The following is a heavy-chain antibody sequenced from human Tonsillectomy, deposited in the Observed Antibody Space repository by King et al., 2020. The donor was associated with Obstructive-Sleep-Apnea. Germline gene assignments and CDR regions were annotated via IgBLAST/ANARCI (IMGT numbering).Heavy chain of an antibody. Sequence: VQLVESGGGLVQPGGSLKLSCAASGFTFSGSAMHWVRQASGKGLEWVGRIRSKRNNYATAYAASVRDRFTISRDDSKTTAYLQMHSLKTEDTAVYDCIRRSPEVVTGATYWGEGTLVTVSS. J-gene: IGHJ4*02. CDR3: IRRSPEVVTGATY. V-gene: IGHV3-73*01. CDR1: GFTFSGSA. D-gene: IGHD2-21*02. CDR2: IRSKRNNYAT.